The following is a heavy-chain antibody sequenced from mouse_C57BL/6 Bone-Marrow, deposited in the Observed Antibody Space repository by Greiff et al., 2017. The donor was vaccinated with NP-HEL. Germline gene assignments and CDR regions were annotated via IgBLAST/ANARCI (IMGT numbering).Heavy chain of an antibody. D-gene: IGHD1-3*01. J-gene: IGHJ2*01. CDR1: GFTFSSYT. CDR3: ARRSSYFDY. V-gene: IGHV5-9*01. CDR2: ISGGGGNT. Sequence: EVMLVESGGGLVKPGGSLKLSCAASGFTFSSYTMSWVRQTPEKRLEWVATISGGGGNTYYPDSVKGRFTISRDNAKNTLYLQMSSLRSEDTALYYCARRSSYFDYWGQGTTLTVSS.